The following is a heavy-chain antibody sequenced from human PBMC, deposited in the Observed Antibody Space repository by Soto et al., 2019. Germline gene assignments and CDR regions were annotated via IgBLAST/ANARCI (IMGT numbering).Heavy chain of an antibody. Sequence: SVKVSCKASGGTFSSYAISWVRQAPGQGLEWMGGIIPIFGTANYAQKFQGRVTITADESTSTAYMELSSLRSEDTAVYYCASGPGYCSSTSCYFPPHLDYWGQGTLVTVSS. V-gene: IGHV1-69*13. D-gene: IGHD2-2*01. J-gene: IGHJ4*02. CDR2: IIPIFGTA. CDR3: ASGPGYCSSTSCYFPPHLDY. CDR1: GGTFSSYA.